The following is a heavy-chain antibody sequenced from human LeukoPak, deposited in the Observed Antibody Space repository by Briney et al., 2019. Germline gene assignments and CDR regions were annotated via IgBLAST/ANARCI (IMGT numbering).Heavy chain of an antibody. Sequence: PWGSLRPPCAASGFHLNNYALSWVRPAPGKGXGXXXXXRGSGGSTYYADSVKGQFTISRDNSKNTLVLQMNNLRAEDTAVYYCAKTTGETYKGSFDYWGQGTLVTVSS. J-gene: IGHJ4*02. CDR3: AKTTGETYKGSFDY. D-gene: IGHD5-24*01. CDR1: GFHLNNYA. V-gene: IGHV3-23*01. CDR2: XRGSGGST.